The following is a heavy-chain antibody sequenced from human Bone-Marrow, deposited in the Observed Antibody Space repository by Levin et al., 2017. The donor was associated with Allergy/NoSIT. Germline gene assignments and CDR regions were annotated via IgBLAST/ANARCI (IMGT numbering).Heavy chain of an antibody. V-gene: IGHV1-2*02. CDR2: INPNSGGT. CDR1: GYTFTGYY. Sequence: ASVKVSCKASGYTFTGYYMHWVRQAPGQGLEWMGWINPNSGGTNYAQKFQGRVTMTRDTSISTAYMELSRLRSDDTAVYYCARDRWELYYYYGMDVWGQGTTVTVSS. D-gene: IGHD1-26*01. J-gene: IGHJ6*02. CDR3: ARDRWELYYYYGMDV.